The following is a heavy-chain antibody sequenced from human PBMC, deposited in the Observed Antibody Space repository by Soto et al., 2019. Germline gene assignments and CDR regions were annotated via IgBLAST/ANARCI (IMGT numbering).Heavy chain of an antibody. CDR3: AKEYGSYYWYFDL. Sequence: QVQLVESGGGVVQPGRSLRLSCAASGFTFSSYGMHWVRQAPGKGLEWVAVISYDGSNKYYADSVKGRFTISRDNSKNTLYLQMNSLRAEDTAVYYCAKEYGSYYWYFDLWGRGTLVTVSS. CDR1: GFTFSSYG. V-gene: IGHV3-30*18. CDR2: ISYDGSNK. J-gene: IGHJ2*01. D-gene: IGHD1-26*01.